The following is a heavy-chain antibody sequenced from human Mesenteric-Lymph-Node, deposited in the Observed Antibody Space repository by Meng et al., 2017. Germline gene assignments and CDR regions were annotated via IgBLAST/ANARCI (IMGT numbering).Heavy chain of an antibody. V-gene: IGHV3-21*01. Sequence: GGSLRLSCAASGLTFSSYSMNWVRQAPGKGLEWVSSISSSSSYIYYADSVKGRFTISRDNAKNSLYLQMNSLRAEDTAVYYCARYGPRHPTEWGQGTLVTVSS. CDR2: ISSSSSYI. CDR3: ARYGPRHPTE. D-gene: IGHD3-10*01. J-gene: IGHJ4*02. CDR1: GLTFSSYS.